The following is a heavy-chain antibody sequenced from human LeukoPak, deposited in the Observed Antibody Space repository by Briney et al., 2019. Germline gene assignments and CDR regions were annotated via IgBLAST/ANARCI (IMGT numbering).Heavy chain of an antibody. CDR2: IKQDGSEK. Sequence: PGGSLRLSCAASGLTFSSSWMSWVRQAPGKGLEWVANIKQDGSEKYYVDSVKGRFTISRDNAKNSLYLQMNSLRAEDTAVYYCARDGSGSYYGYWGQGTLVTVSS. V-gene: IGHV3-7*01. D-gene: IGHD1-26*01. CDR1: GLTFSSSW. CDR3: ARDGSGSYYGY. J-gene: IGHJ4*02.